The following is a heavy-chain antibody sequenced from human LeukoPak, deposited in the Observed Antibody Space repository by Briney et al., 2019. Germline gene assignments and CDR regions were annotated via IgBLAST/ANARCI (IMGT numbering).Heavy chain of an antibody. CDR2: IYTSGST. CDR1: GGSISSSSYY. V-gene: IGHV4-61*02. Sequence: SETLSLTCTVSGGSISSSSYYWSWIRQPAGKGLEWIGRIYTSGSTNYNPSLKSRVTISVDMSKNQFSLNLTSVTAADTAVYYCARMAVYYYDSSGSFDDWGQGTLVTVSS. CDR3: ARMAVYYYDSSGSFDD. D-gene: IGHD3-22*01. J-gene: IGHJ4*02.